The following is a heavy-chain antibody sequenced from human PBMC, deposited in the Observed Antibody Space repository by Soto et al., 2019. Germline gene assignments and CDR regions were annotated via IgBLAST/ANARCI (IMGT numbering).Heavy chain of an antibody. CDR3: ARGVGFGYYYYHMDL. V-gene: IGHV4-30-4*01. J-gene: IGHJ6*02. CDR1: GGSISSDNYY. Sequence: QVQLQESGPGLVKPSQTLSLTCTVSGGSISSDNYYWSWIRQPPGKGLEWIGYIYYSGSADYNPSLGSRVTISIDTSKNQFSLKLTSVTAADTAVYYCARGVGFGYYYYHMDLWGQGTTVTVSS. D-gene: IGHD3-10*01. CDR2: IYYSGSA.